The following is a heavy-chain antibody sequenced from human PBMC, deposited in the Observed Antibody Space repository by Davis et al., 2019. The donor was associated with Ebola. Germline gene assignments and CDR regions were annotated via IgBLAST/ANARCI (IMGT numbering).Heavy chain of an antibody. D-gene: IGHD3-10*01. J-gene: IGHJ4*02. CDR2: INTNTGNP. V-gene: IGHV7-4-1*02. CDR1: GYTFTSYA. Sequence: AASVKVSCKASGYTFTSYAMNWVRQAPGQGLEWMGWINTNTGNPTYAQGFTGRFVFSLDTSVSTAYLQISSLKAEDTAVYYCAKVSGVRGVIIKDYWGQGTLVTVS. CDR3: AKVSGVRGVIIKDY.